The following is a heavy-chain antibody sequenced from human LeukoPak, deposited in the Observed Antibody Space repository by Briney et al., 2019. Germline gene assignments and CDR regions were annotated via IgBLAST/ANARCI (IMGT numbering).Heavy chain of an antibody. Sequence: GGSLRLSCAASGFTFSNYAMTWVRQAPGKGLEWVSFISRSGDSTSYADSVKGRFTISRDNSKNTLYLQMNSLRAEDTAVYYCAKPYGSYNYGAFDSWGQGTLVTVSS. D-gene: IGHD4/OR15-4a*01. CDR1: GFTFSNYA. CDR2: ISRSGDST. J-gene: IGHJ4*02. V-gene: IGHV3-23*01. CDR3: AKPYGSYNYGAFDS.